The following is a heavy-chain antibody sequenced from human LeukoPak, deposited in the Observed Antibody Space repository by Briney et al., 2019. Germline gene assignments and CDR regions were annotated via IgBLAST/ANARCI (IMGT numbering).Heavy chain of an antibody. J-gene: IGHJ5*02. V-gene: IGHV1-69*04. CDR2: IIPILGIA. CDR3: AREPYCSSTSCYTDWFDP. D-gene: IGHD2-2*02. CDR1: GGTFSSYT. Sequence: SVKVSCKAPGGTFSSYTISWVRQAPGQGLEWMGRIIPILGIANYAQKFQGRVTITADKSTSTAYMELSSLRSEDTAVYYCAREPYCSSTSCYTDWFDPWGQGTLVTVSS.